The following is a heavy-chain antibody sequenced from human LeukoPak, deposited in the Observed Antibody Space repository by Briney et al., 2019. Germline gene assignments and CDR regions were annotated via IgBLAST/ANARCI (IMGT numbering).Heavy chain of an antibody. CDR3: AKGKTPSSYAALDY. CDR1: GIIFSDYA. V-gene: IGHV3-23*01. D-gene: IGHD2-2*01. Sequence: GGSRRPSCAASGIIFSDYAMSWVRQAPGKGLEWVSVVSSSDGSTDYADSVQGRFTISRDNSKEMLYLHMNSLRAEDSAVYFCAKGKTPSSYAALDYWGRGTLVTVSS. J-gene: IGHJ4*02. CDR2: VSSSDGST.